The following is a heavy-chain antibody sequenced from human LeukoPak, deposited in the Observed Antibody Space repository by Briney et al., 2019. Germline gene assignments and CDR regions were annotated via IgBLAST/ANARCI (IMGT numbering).Heavy chain of an antibody. J-gene: IGHJ4*02. V-gene: IGHV1-2*02. Sequence: ASVKVSCKASGYTFTSYDINWVRQATGQGLEWMGWMNPNSGGTNYAQKFQGRVTMTRDTSISTAYMELSRLRSDDTAVYYCARDKRWLQLRVDYWGQGTLVTVSS. CDR1: GYTFTSYD. CDR2: MNPNSGGT. D-gene: IGHD5-24*01. CDR3: ARDKRWLQLRVDY.